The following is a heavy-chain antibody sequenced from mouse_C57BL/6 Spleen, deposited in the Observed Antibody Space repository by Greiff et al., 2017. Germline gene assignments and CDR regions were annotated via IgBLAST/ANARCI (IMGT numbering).Heavy chain of an antibody. Sequence: VQLQQSGAELVRPGASVTLSCKASGYTFTDYEMHWVKQTPVHGLEWIGAIDPETGGTAYNQKFKGKAILPADKSSSTAYLELRSLTSEDSSVYYGTRRRPIYYGLAYWGQGTLVTVAA. CDR3: TRRRPIYYGLAY. J-gene: IGHJ3*01. CDR2: IDPETGGT. V-gene: IGHV1-15*01. D-gene: IGHD2-1*01. CDR1: GYTFTDYE.